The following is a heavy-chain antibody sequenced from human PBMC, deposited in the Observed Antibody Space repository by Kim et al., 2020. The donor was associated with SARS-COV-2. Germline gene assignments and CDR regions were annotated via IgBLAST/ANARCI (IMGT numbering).Heavy chain of an antibody. Sequence: GGSLRLSCAASGFSFSTYWMHWVRQAPGKGLVWVSRVDSYGGHTTYADSVKGRFTISRDNAKNTLYLQMNSLRVEDTAVYYCATSNPIRFVTRRFDPWGRGTLVTVSS. CDR3: ATSNPIRFVTRRFDP. CDR2: VDSYGGHT. V-gene: IGHV3-74*03. D-gene: IGHD3-3*01. CDR1: GFSFSTYW. J-gene: IGHJ5*02.